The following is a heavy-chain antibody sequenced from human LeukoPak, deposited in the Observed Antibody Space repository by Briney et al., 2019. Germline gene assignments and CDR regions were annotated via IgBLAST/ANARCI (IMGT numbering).Heavy chain of an antibody. Sequence: ASVKVSCKASGYTFTSYDINWVRRATGQGLEWMGWINPNSGGTNYAQKFQGRVTMTRDTSISTAYMELSRLRSDDTAVYYCARGVDTAIQLDYWGQGTLVTVSS. CDR1: GYTFTSYD. CDR3: ARGVDTAIQLDY. V-gene: IGHV1-2*02. CDR2: INPNSGGT. D-gene: IGHD5-18*01. J-gene: IGHJ4*02.